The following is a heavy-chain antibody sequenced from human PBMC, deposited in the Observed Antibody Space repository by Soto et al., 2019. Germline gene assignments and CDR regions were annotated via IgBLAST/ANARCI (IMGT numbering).Heavy chain of an antibody. CDR3: AKYCGGDCRHFDA. CDR1: GYNFIAYY. D-gene: IGHD2-21*02. J-gene: IGHJ4*02. CDR2: INPSSGAT. Sequence: QVQLVQSGAEVKKPGSSVKLSCKASGYNFIAYYIYWVRQAPGQGPEWMGMINPSSGATNYAQKLQGRVTVNRDTSTSTAYLELSSLRSEDAAVYYCAKYCGGDCRHFDAWGQGTLVTVSS. V-gene: IGHV1-46*04.